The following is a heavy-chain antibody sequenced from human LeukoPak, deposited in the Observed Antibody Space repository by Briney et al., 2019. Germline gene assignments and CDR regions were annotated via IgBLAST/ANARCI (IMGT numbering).Heavy chain of an antibody. Sequence: SETLSLTCAVYGGSFSGYYWGWIRQPPGKGLEWIGDIDHNGKSNFNPSLKSRVSISLDTSKHQFSLKLNSVAAADSATYYCARIASAYCDGGSCYLLGDRFDPWGQGTLVTVSS. V-gene: IGHV4-34*01. CDR2: IDHNGKS. CDR3: ARIASAYCDGGSCYLLGDRFDP. J-gene: IGHJ5*02. D-gene: IGHD2-21*01. CDR1: GGSFSGYY.